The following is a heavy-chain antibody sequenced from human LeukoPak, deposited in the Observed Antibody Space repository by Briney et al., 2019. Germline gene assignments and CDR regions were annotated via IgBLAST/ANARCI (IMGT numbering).Heavy chain of an antibody. Sequence: GGSLRLSCAASGFTVSSNYMSWVRQAPGKGLEWVSVIYSGGRTYYADSVKGRFTISRDNSKNTLYLQMNSLRAEDTAVYYCAREGRSFYYMDVWGKGTTVTVSS. D-gene: IGHD3-3*01. J-gene: IGHJ6*03. V-gene: IGHV3-53*01. CDR2: IYSGGRT. CDR1: GFTVSSNY. CDR3: AREGRSFYYMDV.